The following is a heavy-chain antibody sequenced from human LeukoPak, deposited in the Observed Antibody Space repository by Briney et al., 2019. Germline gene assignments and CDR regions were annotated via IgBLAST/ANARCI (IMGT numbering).Heavy chain of an antibody. CDR3: ARDLSYYDSSGYYYTNWFDP. J-gene: IGHJ5*02. D-gene: IGHD3-22*01. CDR2: FDPEDGET. V-gene: IGHV1-24*01. Sequence: ASVKVSCKVSGYTLTELSMHWVRQAPGKGLEWMGGFDPEDGETIYAQKFQGRVTMTEDTSTDTAYMELSSLRSEDTAVYYCARDLSYYDSSGYYYTNWFDPWGQGTLVTVSS. CDR1: GYTLTELS.